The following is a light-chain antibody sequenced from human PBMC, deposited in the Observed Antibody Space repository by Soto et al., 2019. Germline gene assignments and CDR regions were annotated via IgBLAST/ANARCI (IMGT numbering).Light chain of an antibody. Sequence: EIVLTQSPGTLSLSTGERATLSCRASQTVRTNYLAWFQHKPGQAPRLLIYGASSRATGIPDRFSGSGSGTAFTLTINRLEPEDFAVYFCQQYSDSPLTFGGGTKLELK. CDR1: QTVRTNY. CDR2: GAS. CDR3: QQYSDSPLT. J-gene: IGKJ4*01. V-gene: IGKV3-20*01.